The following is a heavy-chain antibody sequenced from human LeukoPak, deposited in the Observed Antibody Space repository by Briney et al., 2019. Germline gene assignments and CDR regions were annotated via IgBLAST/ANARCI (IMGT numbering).Heavy chain of an antibody. CDR2: IVVGSGNT. V-gene: IGHV1-58*01. Sequence: SVKVSCKASGFTFTSSAVQWVRQARGQRLEWIGWIVVGSGNTNYAQKFQERVTITRDMSTSTAYMELSSLRSEDTAVYYCANADRGIAVAPWDWGQGTLVTVSS. CDR1: GFTFTSSA. D-gene: IGHD6-19*01. CDR3: ANADRGIAVAPWD. J-gene: IGHJ4*02.